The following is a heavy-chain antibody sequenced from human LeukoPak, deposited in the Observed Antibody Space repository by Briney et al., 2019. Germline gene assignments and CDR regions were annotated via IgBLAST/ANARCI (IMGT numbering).Heavy chain of an antibody. CDR3: ARDWGSGSPNWFDP. J-gene: IGHJ5*02. D-gene: IGHD1-26*01. V-gene: IGHV4-39*07. Sequence: PSETLSLTCTVSGGSISSSSYYWGWLRQPPGMGLEWFGSIYYSGSTYYNPSLKSRVTISVDTSKNQFSLKLSSVTAADTAVYYCARDWGSGSPNWFDPWGQGTLVTVSS. CDR1: GGSISSSSYY. CDR2: IYYSGST.